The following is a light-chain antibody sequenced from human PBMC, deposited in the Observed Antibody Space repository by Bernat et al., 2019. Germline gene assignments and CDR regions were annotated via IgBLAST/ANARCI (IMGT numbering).Light chain of an antibody. V-gene: IGKV3-11*01. CDR2: DAS. Sequence: EIVLTQSPATLSLSPGERATLSCRASQSVSSYLAWYQQKPGQAPRLLIYDASNRATGIPARFSGSGSGTDFTLTISSLEPEDFAVYYCQQRSTWYTFCQVTTLELK. CDR3: QQRSTWYT. J-gene: IGKJ2*01. CDR1: QSVSSY.